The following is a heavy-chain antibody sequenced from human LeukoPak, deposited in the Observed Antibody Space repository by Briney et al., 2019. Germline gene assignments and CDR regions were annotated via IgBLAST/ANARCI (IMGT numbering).Heavy chain of an antibody. Sequence: GGSLRLSCVASGFTLRSYVMNWVRQPPGKGLEWVTSISGSGDSTFYADSVKGRFSISRDNSKNTLYLQGNGLRTEDTAVYYCAKDRLLNCRGDCYIFDYWGQGTVVTVSS. D-gene: IGHD2-21*02. V-gene: IGHV3-23*01. CDR2: ISGSGDST. CDR1: GFTLRSYV. J-gene: IGHJ4*02. CDR3: AKDRLLNCRGDCYIFDY.